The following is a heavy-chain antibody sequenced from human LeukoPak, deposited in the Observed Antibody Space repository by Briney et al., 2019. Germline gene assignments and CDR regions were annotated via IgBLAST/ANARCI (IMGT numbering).Heavy chain of an antibody. CDR2: INPDGSGK. J-gene: IGHJ4*02. V-gene: IGHV3-7*01. CDR3: ARCAVSAAGDF. D-gene: IGHD6-13*01. Sequence: GGSLRLSCAASGLTFSSYWMSWVRQAPGKGPEWVANINPDGSGKYYVDSVKGRFTISRDNAKNSLYLQMNSLRAEDTAVYYCARCAVSAAGDFWGQGTLVTVSS. CDR1: GLTFSSYW.